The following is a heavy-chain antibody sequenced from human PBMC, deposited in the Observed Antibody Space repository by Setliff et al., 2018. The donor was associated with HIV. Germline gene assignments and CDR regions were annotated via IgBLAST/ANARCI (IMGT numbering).Heavy chain of an antibody. Sequence: KASETLSLTCTVSGGSFSGYYWSWIRQPPGKGLEWIGEINHSGSTNYNPSLKSRVTILQDTSKRQFSLRMTSVTAADTAVYYCAIFFVTSVTTQDHWGQGTLVTVSS. CDR1: GGSFSGYY. V-gene: IGHV4-34*01. D-gene: IGHD4-17*01. CDR3: AIFFVTSVTTQDH. J-gene: IGHJ4*02. CDR2: INHSGST.